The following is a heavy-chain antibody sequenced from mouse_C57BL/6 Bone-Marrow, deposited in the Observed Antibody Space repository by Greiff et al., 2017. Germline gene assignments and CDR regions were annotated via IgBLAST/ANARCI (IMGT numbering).Heavy chain of an antibody. Sequence: VQLQQSGPELVRPGASVKLSCTASGFNIKDDYMHWVKQRPEQGLEWIGWIDPENGDTDYASKFQGKATITADTSSNTAYLQRSSMTSEDTAVYYCTSLDDGYYEGFAYWGQGTLVTVSA. J-gene: IGHJ3*01. D-gene: IGHD2-3*01. CDR2: IDPENGDT. CDR3: TSLDDGYYEGFAY. CDR1: GFNIKDDY. V-gene: IGHV14-4*01.